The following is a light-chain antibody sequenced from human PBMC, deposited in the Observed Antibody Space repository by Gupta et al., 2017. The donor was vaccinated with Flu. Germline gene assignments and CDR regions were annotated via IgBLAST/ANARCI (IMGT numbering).Light chain of an antibody. Sequence: DIQMTQSPSSLSASVGDRVTITCRASQSISSYLNWYQQKPGTAPKLLIYAASSLQSGVPSRFSGSGSGTDFTLTISRLQPEDFATYYCQQSDGTPLTFGQGTKLAIK. CDR2: AAS. CDR1: QSISSY. CDR3: QQSDGTPLT. V-gene: IGKV1-39*01. J-gene: IGKJ2*01.